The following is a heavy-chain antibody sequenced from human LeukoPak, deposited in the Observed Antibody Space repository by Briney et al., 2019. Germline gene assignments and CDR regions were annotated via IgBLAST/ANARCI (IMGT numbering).Heavy chain of an antibody. J-gene: IGHJ4*02. CDR3: AGGLDIAVAGPGGYFDY. CDR1: GFSFSDHH. V-gene: IGHV3-11*01. D-gene: IGHD6-19*01. CDR2: ISAGGYTM. Sequence: PGGSLRLSCAASGFSFSDHHMNWIRQAPGKGPEWVAYISAGGYTMHFADSVRGRFTISRDNGKKSVYLQMNSLTAEDTAVYYCAGGLDIAVAGPGGYFDYWGQGTLVTVSS.